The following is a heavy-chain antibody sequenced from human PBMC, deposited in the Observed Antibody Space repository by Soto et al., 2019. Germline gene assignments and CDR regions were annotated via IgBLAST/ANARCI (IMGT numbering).Heavy chain of an antibody. CDR1: GFTFSSYA. D-gene: IGHD2-15*01. CDR2: ISGSGGST. CDR3: AKTLGRVVLWPFDY. Sequence: EVQLLESGGGLVQPGGSLRLSCAASGFTFSSYAMSWVRQAPGEGLEWVSSISGSGGSTYYADSVKGRCTISRDNSKNALYLQMNSLRAEETAVYYRAKTLGRVVLWPFDYWGQGNLVTVSS. J-gene: IGHJ4*02. V-gene: IGHV3-23*01.